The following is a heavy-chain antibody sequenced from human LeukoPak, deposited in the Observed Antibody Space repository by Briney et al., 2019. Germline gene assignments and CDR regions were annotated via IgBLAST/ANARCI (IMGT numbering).Heavy chain of an antibody. CDR2: IYYSGRT. Sequence: SETLSLSCTVSGGSISSYYWSWVRQPPGKGLEWVWYIYYSGRTNYTHSLKGRVTISIDTSKNKFSLKLSCLTAEDTAVYYCARSARRDFDYWGQGTLVTVSP. V-gene: IGHV4-59*01. CDR1: GGSISSYY. CDR3: ARSARRDFDY. J-gene: IGHJ4*02.